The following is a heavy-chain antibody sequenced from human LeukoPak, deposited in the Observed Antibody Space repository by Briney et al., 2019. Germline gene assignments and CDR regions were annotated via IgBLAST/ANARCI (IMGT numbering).Heavy chain of an antibody. CDR3: ARDGTYDILTGYSLRRYFDL. V-gene: IGHV3-21*01. CDR1: GFTFSSYS. Sequence: GGSLKLSCAASGFTFSSYSMNWVRQAPGKGLEWVSSISSNSSYIYYADSVKGRFTISSDNAKNSLYLQLNSLRAEDTAVYYCARDGTYDILTGYSLRRYFDLWGRGTLVTVSS. J-gene: IGHJ2*01. CDR2: ISSNSSYI. D-gene: IGHD3-9*01.